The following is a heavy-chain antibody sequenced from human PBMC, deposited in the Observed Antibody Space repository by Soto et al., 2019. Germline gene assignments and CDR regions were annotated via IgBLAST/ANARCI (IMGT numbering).Heavy chain of an antibody. J-gene: IGHJ4*02. CDR1: GASIGTSNW. D-gene: IGHD2-8*02. CDR3: ARDKITGLFDY. V-gene: IGHV4-4*02. CDR2: IHDSGST. Sequence: ETLSLTCAVSGASIGTSNWWSWVRQSPGKGLEWIGEIHDSGSTKYNPSLKSRVTISLDKSKNQFSLKLTSVTAADTAVYYCARDKITGLFDYWGQGTLVTVSS.